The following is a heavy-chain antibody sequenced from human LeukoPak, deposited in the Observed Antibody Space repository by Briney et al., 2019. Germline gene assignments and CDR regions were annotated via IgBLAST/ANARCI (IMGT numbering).Heavy chain of an antibody. CDR3: AKGQTLLLRGYFDL. CDR2: ISWNSGSI. D-gene: IGHD3-22*01. J-gene: IGHJ2*01. V-gene: IGHV3-9*01. Sequence: GGSLRLSCAASGFSFSSYSMNWVRQAPGKGLEWVSGISWNSGSIGYADSVKGRFTISRDNAKNSLYLQMNSLRAEDTALYYCAKGQTLLLRGYFDLWGRGTLVTVSS. CDR1: GFSFSSYS.